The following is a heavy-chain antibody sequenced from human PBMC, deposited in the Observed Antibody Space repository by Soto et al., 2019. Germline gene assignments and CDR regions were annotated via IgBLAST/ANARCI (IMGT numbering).Heavy chain of an antibody. Sequence: EVLLVESGGGLVKPGGSLRLSCAASGFSFSNAWMSWVRQAPGKGLEWVGRIKSKTDDGTTDYAAPVKGRFTISRDDSKDTLYLQMNSLKTEDTAVYYCTTEWLRDNYWGQGTLVTVSS. V-gene: IGHV3-15*01. J-gene: IGHJ4*02. CDR1: GFSFSNAW. CDR2: IKSKTDDGTT. D-gene: IGHD5-12*01. CDR3: TTEWLRDNY.